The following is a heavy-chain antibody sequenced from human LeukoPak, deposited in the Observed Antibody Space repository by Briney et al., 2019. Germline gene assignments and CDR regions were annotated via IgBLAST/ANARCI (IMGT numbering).Heavy chain of an antibody. CDR1: GFTFSFYW. J-gene: IGHJ4*02. CDR2: IKQDGSDK. V-gene: IGHV3-7*01. D-gene: IGHD3-22*01. CDR3: ARHSNKYDYDSSGHYRSFDY. Sequence: GGSVRLSCAASGFTFSFYWMSWVRQAPGKGLEGVANIKQDGSDKYYVDSVKGRFTISRGNSKSSLYLQMNSLRAEDTAVYFCARHSNKYDYDSSGHYRSFDYWGQGTLVSVSS.